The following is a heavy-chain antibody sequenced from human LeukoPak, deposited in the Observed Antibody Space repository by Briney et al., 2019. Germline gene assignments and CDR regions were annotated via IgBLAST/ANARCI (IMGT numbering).Heavy chain of an antibody. J-gene: IGHJ4*02. CDR1: GGFISSYY. CDR3: ARTTVYYYDSSGSAGVLFDY. CDR2: IDWDDDK. D-gene: IGHD3-22*01. V-gene: IGHV2-70*11. Sequence: TLSLTCTVSGGFISSYYWSWIRQPPGKALEWLARIDWDDDKYYSTSLKTRLTISKDTSKNQVVLTMTNMDPVDTATYYCARTTVYYYDSSGSAGVLFDYWGQGTLVTVSS.